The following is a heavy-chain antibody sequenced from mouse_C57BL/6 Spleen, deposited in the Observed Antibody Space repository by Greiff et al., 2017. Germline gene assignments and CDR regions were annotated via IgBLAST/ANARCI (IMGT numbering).Heavy chain of an antibody. CDR1: GYTFTDYE. V-gene: IGHV1-15*01. D-gene: IGHD1-1*01. J-gene: IGHJ2*01. CDR3: TRMEDYYGSSFDY. CDR2: IDPETGGT. Sequence: VKLVESGAELVRPGASVTLSCKASGYTFTDYEMHWVKQTPVHGLEWIGAIDPETGGTAYNQKFKGKAILTADKSSSTAYMELRSLTSEDSAVYYCTRMEDYYGSSFDYWGQGTTLTVSS.